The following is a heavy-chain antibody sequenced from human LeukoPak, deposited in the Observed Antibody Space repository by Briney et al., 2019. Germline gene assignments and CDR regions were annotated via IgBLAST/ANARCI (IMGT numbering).Heavy chain of an antibody. CDR2: INHSGST. J-gene: IGHJ4*02. CDR3: ARMITPGQNSFDF. V-gene: IGHV4-34*01. CDR1: GGSFSGYY. Sequence: SETLSLTCAVYGGSFSGYYWSWIRQPPGKGLEWIGEINHSGSTNYNPSLKSRVTISVDTSKNQFSLKLRSVTAADTAVYYCARMITPGQNSFDFWGQGTLVTVSS. D-gene: IGHD3-22*01.